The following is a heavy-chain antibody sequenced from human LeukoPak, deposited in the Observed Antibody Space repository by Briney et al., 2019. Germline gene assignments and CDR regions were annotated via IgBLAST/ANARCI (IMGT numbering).Heavy chain of an antibody. D-gene: IGHD1-26*01. J-gene: IGHJ4*02. V-gene: IGHV1-18*01. Sequence: GSSVKVSCQASGYTFHSYGISWVRQPPGQGLEWMGWISAYNGNTNYAQKLQGRVTMTTDTSTSTAYMELRSLRSDDTAVYYCARPVGGSYRYWGQGTLVTVSS. CDR2: ISAYNGNT. CDR3: ARPVGGSYRY. CDR1: GYTFHSYG.